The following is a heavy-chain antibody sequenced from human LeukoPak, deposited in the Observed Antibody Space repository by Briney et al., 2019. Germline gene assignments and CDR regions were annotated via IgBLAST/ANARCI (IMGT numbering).Heavy chain of an antibody. CDR1: GYTFTGYY. Sequence: ASVKVSCKASGYTFTGYYMHWVRQAPGQGLEWMGWINPNSGGTNYAQNLQGRVTMTTDTSTSTAYMELRSLRSDDTAVYYCARVVVGESVVPIAGYFDYWGQGTLVIVSS. J-gene: IGHJ4*02. V-gene: IGHV1-2*02. CDR3: ARVVVGESVVPIAGYFDY. CDR2: INPNSGGT. D-gene: IGHD2-2*01.